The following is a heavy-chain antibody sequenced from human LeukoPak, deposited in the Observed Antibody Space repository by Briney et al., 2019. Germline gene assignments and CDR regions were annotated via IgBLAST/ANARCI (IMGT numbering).Heavy chain of an antibody. CDR3: AKSRSHYYDSSGSQMNAFDI. J-gene: IGHJ3*02. CDR2: IWYDGSNK. CDR1: GFTFSSYG. Sequence: GRSLRLSCAASGFTFSSYGMHWVRQAPGKRLEWVAVIWYDGSNKYYADSVKGRFTISRDNSKNTLYLQMNSLRAEDTAVYYCAKSRSHYYDSSGSQMNAFDIWGQGTMVTVSS. D-gene: IGHD3-22*01. V-gene: IGHV3-33*06.